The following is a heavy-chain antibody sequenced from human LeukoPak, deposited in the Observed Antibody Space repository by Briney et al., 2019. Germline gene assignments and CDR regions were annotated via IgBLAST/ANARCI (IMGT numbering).Heavy chain of an antibody. D-gene: IGHD3-3*01. Sequence: GGSLRLSCAASGFTFSSYSMNWVRQAPGKGLEWVSSISSRSSYIYYADSVRGRFTISRDDAKNSLYLQMDSLRAEDTAVYYCASQSGLDDWGQGTLVTVSS. CDR2: ISSRSSYI. J-gene: IGHJ4*02. V-gene: IGHV3-21*01. CDR3: ASQSGLDD. CDR1: GFTFSSYS.